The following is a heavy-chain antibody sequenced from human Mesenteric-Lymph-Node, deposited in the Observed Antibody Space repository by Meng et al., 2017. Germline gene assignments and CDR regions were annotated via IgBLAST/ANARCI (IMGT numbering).Heavy chain of an antibody. V-gene: IGHV1-2*06. CDR1: GYTFTGYY. Sequence: QVQLVQEGAEVKKPGASVKVSCKASGYTFTGYYMHWVRQAPGQGLEWMGRINPNSGGTNYAQKFQGRVTMTRDTSISTAYMELSRLRSDDTAVYYCAREEGPSSSWYVDYWGQGTLVTVSS. CDR3: AREEGPSSSWYVDY. CDR2: INPNSGGT. J-gene: IGHJ4*02. D-gene: IGHD6-13*01.